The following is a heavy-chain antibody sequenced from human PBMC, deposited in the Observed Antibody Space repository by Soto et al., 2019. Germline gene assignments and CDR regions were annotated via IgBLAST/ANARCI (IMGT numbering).Heavy chain of an antibody. J-gene: IGHJ4*02. CDR2: TYYRSKWYN. D-gene: IGHD6-19*01. V-gene: IGHV6-1*01. Sequence: SQTLSLTCVISEDSVSSNSAAWNWIRQSPSRGLEWLGRTYYRSKWYNDYAVSVKSRLTINPDTSKNQFYLQLNSVPPEDTAVYYCARGAAVAGNFDYWGQGTLAPVSS. CDR1: EDSVSSNSAA. CDR3: ARGAAVAGNFDY.